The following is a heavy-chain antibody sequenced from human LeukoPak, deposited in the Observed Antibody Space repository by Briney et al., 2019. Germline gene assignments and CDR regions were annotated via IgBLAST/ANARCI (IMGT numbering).Heavy chain of an antibody. J-gene: IGHJ4*02. Sequence: PSETLSLTCSVSRGSLTPHYWSWIRQPAGKGLGWIGRISSTGGTNYNPSLKSRVTMSVDTSKNQLSLTLSSLTAADTAVYYCAREVEMATQFDYWGQGTLVTVSS. CDR3: AREVEMATQFDY. D-gene: IGHD5-24*01. V-gene: IGHV4-4*07. CDR2: ISSTGGT. CDR1: RGSLTPHY.